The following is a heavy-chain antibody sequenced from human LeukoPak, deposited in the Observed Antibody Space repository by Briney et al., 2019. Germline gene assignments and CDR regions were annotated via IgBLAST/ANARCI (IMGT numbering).Heavy chain of an antibody. CDR3: ARGQANYYDSSGYYRY. CDR2: INHSGST. Sequence: SETLSLTCAVYGGSFSGYYWSWIRQPPGKGLEWIGEINHSGSTNYNPSLKNRVTISVDTSKNQFSLKLSSVTAADTAVYYCARGQANYYDSSGYYRYWGQGTLVTVSS. V-gene: IGHV4-34*01. D-gene: IGHD3-22*01. CDR1: GGSFSGYY. J-gene: IGHJ4*02.